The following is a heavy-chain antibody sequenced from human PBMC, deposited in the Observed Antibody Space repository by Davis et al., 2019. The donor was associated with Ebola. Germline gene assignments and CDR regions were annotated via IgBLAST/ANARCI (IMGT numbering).Heavy chain of an antibody. CDR2: INPNSGGT. Sequence: ASVKVSCKASGYTFTGYYMHWVRQAPGQGLEWMGRINPNSGGTNYAQKFQGRVTMTRDTSISTAYMELSRLRSDDTAVYYCARQYYFDGSGYSGSWFDPWGQGTLVTVSS. CDR3: ARQYYFDGSGYSGSWFDP. D-gene: IGHD3-22*01. V-gene: IGHV1-2*06. CDR1: GYTFTGYY. J-gene: IGHJ5*02.